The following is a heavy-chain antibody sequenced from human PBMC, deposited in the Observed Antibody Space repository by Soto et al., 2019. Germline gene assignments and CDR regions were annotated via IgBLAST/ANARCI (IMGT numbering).Heavy chain of an antibody. CDR3: AIEGGLSGSYYISSSYYFDY. J-gene: IGHJ4*02. D-gene: IGHD1-26*01. CDR1: GFTFSSYG. V-gene: IGHV3-30*03. CDR2: ISYDGSTT. Sequence: QVQLVESGGGVVQTGRSLRLSCAASGFTFSSYGMHWVRQAPGKGLERVAIISYDGSTTYYADSVKGRFTISRDNCKNTLYLQMNSLRAEDTSVYYCAIEGGLSGSYYISSSYYFDYWGQGTLVTVSS.